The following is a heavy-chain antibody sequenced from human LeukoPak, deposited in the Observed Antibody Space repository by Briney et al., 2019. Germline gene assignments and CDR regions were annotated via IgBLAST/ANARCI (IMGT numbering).Heavy chain of an antibody. D-gene: IGHD2-8*01. J-gene: IGHJ6*03. Sequence: PGESLRLSCAASGFTFSSYGMHWVRQAPGKGLEWVAYIQYDGSNEQYAHSVKGRFRISRDSSKNILYLQMNSLRAEDTAVYYCAKDRCSNGIGCYYYYMDVWGKGTTVTISS. CDR1: GFTFSSYG. CDR2: IQYDGSNE. V-gene: IGHV3-30*02. CDR3: AKDRCSNGIGCYYYYMDV.